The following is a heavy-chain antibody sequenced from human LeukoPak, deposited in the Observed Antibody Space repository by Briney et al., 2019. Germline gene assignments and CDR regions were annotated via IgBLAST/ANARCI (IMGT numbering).Heavy chain of an antibody. CDR3: ARGLGYCSGGSCWVDY. V-gene: IGHV4-30-2*01. J-gene: IGHJ4*02. CDR2: IYHSGNI. D-gene: IGHD2-15*01. CDR1: GGSISSGSYY. Sequence: SETLSLTCTVSGGSISSGSYYWSWIRQPPGKGLEWIGYIYHSGNIYYNPSLKSRITISVDRSKNQFSLKLSSVTAADTAVYYCARGLGYCSGGSCWVDYWGQGTLVTVSS.